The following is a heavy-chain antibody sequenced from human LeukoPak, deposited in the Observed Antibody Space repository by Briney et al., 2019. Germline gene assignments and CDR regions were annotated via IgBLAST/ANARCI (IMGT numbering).Heavy chain of an antibody. V-gene: IGHV4-4*07. CDR1: GGSISSYY. CDR2: IYTSGIT. Sequence: SETLSLICTVSGGSISSYYWSWIRQPAGKGLEWIGRIYTSGITNYNPSLKRRVTMSVDTSKNQYSLKRSSVTAADTAVYYCARTYGSGSPFDYWGQGTLVTVSS. J-gene: IGHJ4*02. CDR3: ARTYGSGSPFDY. D-gene: IGHD3-10*01.